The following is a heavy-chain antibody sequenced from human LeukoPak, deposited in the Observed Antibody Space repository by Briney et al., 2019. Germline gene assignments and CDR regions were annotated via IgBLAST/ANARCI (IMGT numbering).Heavy chain of an antibody. V-gene: IGHV4-31*03. CDR3: ARDRNYGDYSGLDY. CDR2: IYYSGST. Sequence: TSQTLSLTCTVSGGSISSGGYYWSWIRQHPGKGLEWIGYIYYSGSTYYNPSLKSRVTISVDTSKNQFSLKLSSVTAADTAVYYCARDRNYGDYSGLDYWGQGTLVTVSS. D-gene: IGHD4-17*01. J-gene: IGHJ4*02. CDR1: GGSISSGGYY.